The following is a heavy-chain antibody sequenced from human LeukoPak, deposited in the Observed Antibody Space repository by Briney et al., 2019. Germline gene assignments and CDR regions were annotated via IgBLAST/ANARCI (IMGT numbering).Heavy chain of an antibody. CDR2: IYYSGST. J-gene: IGHJ4*02. CDR3: ARDSRVPDGYNHFFDY. V-gene: IGHV4-39*07. D-gene: IGHD5-24*01. CDR1: GGSISSSSYY. Sequence: PSETLSLTCTVSGGSISSSSYYWGWIRQPPGKGLEWIGSIYYSGSTYYNPSLKSRVTISVDTSKKQFSLKLSSVTAADTAVYYCARDSRVPDGYNHFFDYWGQGTLVTVSS.